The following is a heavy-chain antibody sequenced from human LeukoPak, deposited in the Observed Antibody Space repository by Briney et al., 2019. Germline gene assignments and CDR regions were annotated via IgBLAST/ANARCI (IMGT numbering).Heavy chain of an antibody. D-gene: IGHD2-15*01. J-gene: IGHJ4*02. CDR2: IKSDGST. CDR1: GFTFSSYW. V-gene: IGHV3-74*01. CDR3: VRYGSFSH. Sequence: PGGSLRLSCAASGFTFSSYWMHWVRQAPGKGLVWVSRIKSDGSTNYADSVKGRFTISRDNAKNTLSLQMNSLRAEDTGVYYCVRYGSFSHWGQGTLVTVSS.